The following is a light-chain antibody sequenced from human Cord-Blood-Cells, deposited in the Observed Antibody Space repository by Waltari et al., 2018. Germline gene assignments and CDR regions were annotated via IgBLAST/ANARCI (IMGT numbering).Light chain of an antibody. Sequence: QSALTQPASVSGSPGQSITISCTGTSSDVGGYNYVSWYQQHPGKAPKLMIYYVSNRPSGVSNRFAGYKSGNTASLTISGLQAEDEADYYCSSYTSSSTWVFGGGTKLTAL. CDR3: SSYTSSSTWV. V-gene: IGLV2-14*01. CDR2: YVS. CDR1: SSDVGGYNY. J-gene: IGLJ3*02.